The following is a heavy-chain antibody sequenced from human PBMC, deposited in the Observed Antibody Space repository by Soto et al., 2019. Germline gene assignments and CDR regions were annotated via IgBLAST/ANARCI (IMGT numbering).Heavy chain of an antibody. CDR3: ATAEVDY. CDR2: MNSDGSTT. CDR1: GYTFGNHW. V-gene: IGHV3-74*01. J-gene: IGHJ4*02. Sequence: HPGGSLRLSCAVAGYTFGNHWMHWVRQAPGKGLEWVSRMNSDGSTTNYADSVKGRFTVSRDNAKNTLYLQMNSLRVEDTAVYYCATAEVDYWGPGTLVTVSS.